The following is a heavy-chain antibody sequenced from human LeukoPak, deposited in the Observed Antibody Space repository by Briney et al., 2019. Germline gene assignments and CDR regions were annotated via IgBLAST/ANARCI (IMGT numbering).Heavy chain of an antibody. CDR3: ARARIAAALGNWFDP. Sequence: GGSLRLSCAASGFTFSSYAMHWLRQAPGKGLEWVAVISYDGSNKYYADSVKGRFTISRDNSKNTLYLQMNSLRAEDTAVYYCARARIAAALGNWFDPWGQGTLVTVSS. CDR1: GFTFSSYA. J-gene: IGHJ5*02. D-gene: IGHD6-13*01. V-gene: IGHV3-30-3*01. CDR2: ISYDGSNK.